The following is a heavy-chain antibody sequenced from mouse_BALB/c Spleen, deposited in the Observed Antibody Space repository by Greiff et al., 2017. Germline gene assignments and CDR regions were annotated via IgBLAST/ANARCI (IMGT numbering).Heavy chain of an antibody. CDR1: GYAFSSSW. Sequence: VQLQQSGPELVKPGASVKISCKASGYAFSSSWMNWVKQRPGQGLEWIGRIYPGDGDTNYNGKFKGKATLTADKSSSTAYMQLSSLTSVDSAVYFCATGKGAWFAYWGQGTLVTVSA. V-gene: IGHV1-82*01. D-gene: IGHD4-1*01. CDR2: IYPGDGDT. CDR3: ATGKGAWFAY. J-gene: IGHJ3*01.